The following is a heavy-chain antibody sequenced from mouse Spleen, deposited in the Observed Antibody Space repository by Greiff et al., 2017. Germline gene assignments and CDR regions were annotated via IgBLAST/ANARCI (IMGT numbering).Heavy chain of an antibody. Sequence: QVQLQQPGAELVKPGASVKLSCKASGYTFTSYWMHWVKQRPGQGLEWLGMLPPNSGSTNYNQKFKSKATLTVDKSSSTAYMQLSSLTSEDSAVYYCARGGTGYAMDYWGQGTSVTVSS. CDR1: GYTFTSYW. J-gene: IGHJ4*01. CDR2: LPPNSGST. V-gene: IGHV1-64*01. CDR3: ARGGTGYAMDY. D-gene: IGHD3-3*01.